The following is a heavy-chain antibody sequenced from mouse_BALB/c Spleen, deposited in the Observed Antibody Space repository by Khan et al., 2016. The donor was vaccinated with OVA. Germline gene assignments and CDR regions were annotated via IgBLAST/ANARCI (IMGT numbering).Heavy chain of an antibody. CDR2: INPTNIYT. CDR1: GYTFTSYT. J-gene: IGHJ3*01. D-gene: IGHD2-13*01. V-gene: IGHV1-4*01. CDR3: SRGGDYDGDYGAWFAY. Sequence: QVQLQQSVAELARPGASVKMSCKASGYTFTSYTIHWVKQRPGQGLEWIGYINPTNIYTNYNQKFRDKATLTADTSSRTAYMQLSSLTSEDSAVYCCSRGGDYDGDYGAWFAYGGQGTLVTVSA.